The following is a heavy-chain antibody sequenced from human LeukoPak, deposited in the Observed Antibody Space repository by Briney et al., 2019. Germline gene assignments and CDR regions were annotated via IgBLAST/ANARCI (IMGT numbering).Heavy chain of an antibody. V-gene: IGHV3-21*01. Sequence: GGSLRLSCAASGFTFSSYSMNWVRQAPGKWLEWVSSISSSSSYIYYADSVKGRFTISRDNAKNSLYLQMNSLRAEDTAVYYCARASSWYGPDPYYFDYWGQGTLVTVSS. J-gene: IGHJ4*02. CDR2: ISSSSSYI. D-gene: IGHD6-13*01. CDR1: GFTFSSYS. CDR3: ARASSWYGPDPYYFDY.